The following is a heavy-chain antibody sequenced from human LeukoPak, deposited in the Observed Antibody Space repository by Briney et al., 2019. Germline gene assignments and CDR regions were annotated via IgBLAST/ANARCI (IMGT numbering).Heavy chain of an antibody. CDR2: INYSGSA. D-gene: IGHD5-12*01. CDR3: ARGESKRYSGYDYYVMDV. CDR1: GGSISSYY. Sequence: SETLSLTCTVSGGSISSYYWSWIRQPPGKGLEWIGSINYSGSANYNPSLKRRVTISVDTSKNQFSLKVSSVTAADTAVYYCARGESKRYSGYDYYVMDVWGQGTTVTVSS. J-gene: IGHJ6*02. V-gene: IGHV4-59*01.